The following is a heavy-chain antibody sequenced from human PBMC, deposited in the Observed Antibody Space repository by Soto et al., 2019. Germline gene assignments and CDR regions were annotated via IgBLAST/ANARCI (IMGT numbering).Heavy chain of an antibody. D-gene: IGHD3-16*01. CDR3: ARDRVAGIWGDAFDI. CDR1: GYAFNGYY. V-gene: IGHV1-2*02. J-gene: IGHJ3*02. CDR2: INPNDGGT. Sequence: GASVKVSCKASGYAFNGYYIHWVRQAPGQGLEWMGWINPNDGGTSYAQKFQGRVTMASDTPTSTAYMELSRLRSDDTAVYYCARDRVAGIWGDAFDIWGQGTMVTVS.